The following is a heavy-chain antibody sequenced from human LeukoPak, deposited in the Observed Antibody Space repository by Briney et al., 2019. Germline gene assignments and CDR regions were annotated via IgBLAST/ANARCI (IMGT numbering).Heavy chain of an antibody. CDR2: ISNNGGYT. V-gene: IGHV3-23*01. J-gene: IGHJ4*02. D-gene: IGHD3-22*01. CDR3: AKDTAPHYYDSSGPFDY. Sequence: PGGSLRLSCAASGFTFSSSAMSWVRQAPGKGLEWVSAISNNGGYTYYADSVQGRFTISRDNSKSTLCLQMNSLRAEDTAVYYCAKDTAPHYYDSSGPFDYWGQGTLVTVSS. CDR1: GFTFSSSA.